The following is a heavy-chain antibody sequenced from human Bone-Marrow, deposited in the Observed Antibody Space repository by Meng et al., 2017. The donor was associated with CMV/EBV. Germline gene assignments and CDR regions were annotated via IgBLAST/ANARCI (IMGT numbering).Heavy chain of an antibody. J-gene: IGHJ4*02. CDR2: INQDGGER. V-gene: IGHV3-7*01. Sequence: GESLKISCAASGFSVSSNYMSWVRQAPGKGLECVANINQDGGERHYVDSVKGRFTISRDNAKNSLYLQMNSLRIEDTAVYYCARGGIFWGGYWTAGSFDYWGQGSLVTVSS. CDR3: ARGGIFWGGYWTAGSFDY. CDR1: GFSVSSNY. D-gene: IGHD3-3*01.